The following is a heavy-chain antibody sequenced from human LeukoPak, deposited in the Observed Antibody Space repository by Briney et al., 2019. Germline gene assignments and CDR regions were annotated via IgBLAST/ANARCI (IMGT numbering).Heavy chain of an antibody. J-gene: IGHJ4*02. V-gene: IGHV5-51*01. Sequence: GESLKISCKGSGYSFTSYWIGWVRQMPGKGLEWMGINYPGDSDTRYSPSFQGQVTISADKSITTAYLHWSSLKASDTAMYYCARPPTVGYCSGGSCYSVPYWGQGTLVTVSS. CDR1: GYSFTSYW. CDR2: NYPGDSDT. CDR3: ARPPTVGYCSGGSCYSVPY. D-gene: IGHD2-15*01.